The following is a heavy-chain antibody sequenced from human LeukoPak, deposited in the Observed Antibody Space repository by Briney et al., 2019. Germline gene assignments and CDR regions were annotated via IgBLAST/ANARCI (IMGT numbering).Heavy chain of an antibody. J-gene: IGHJ4*02. D-gene: IGHD5-18*01. CDR1: GGSISSSSYY. V-gene: IGHV4-39*01. CDR3: ARQWYSYGSTDY. CDR2: IYYSGST. Sequence: SETLSLTCTVSGGSISSSSYYWGWIRQPPGKGLEWIGSIYYSGSTYYNPSLKSRVTISVDTSKNQFSLKLSSVTAADTAVYYCARQWYSYGSTDYWGQGTLVTVSP.